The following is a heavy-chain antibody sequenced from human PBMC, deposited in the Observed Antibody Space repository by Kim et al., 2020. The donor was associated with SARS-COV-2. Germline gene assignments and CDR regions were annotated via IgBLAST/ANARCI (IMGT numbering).Heavy chain of an antibody. CDR3: AKVSSGSSGWFEYFHH. CDR1: GFTFNNYA. D-gene: IGHD6-19*01. Sequence: GGSLRLSCAASGFTFNNYAMSWVRQAPGKGLEWVAGIRDNGGSTKYADSVKGRFSISRDNSKNTLYLQMDSLRAEDTAVYYYAKVSSGSSGWFEYFHHWGQGTLVTVSS. V-gene: IGHV3-23*01. CDR2: IRDNGGST. J-gene: IGHJ1*01.